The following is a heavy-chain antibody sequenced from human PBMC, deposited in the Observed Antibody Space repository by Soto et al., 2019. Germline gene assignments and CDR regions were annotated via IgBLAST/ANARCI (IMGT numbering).Heavy chain of an antibody. J-gene: IGHJ5*02. CDR1: GYNFSTYG. Sequence: QAHLVQSGPEVKKPGASVKVSCKASGYNFSTYGFNWVRQAPGQGLEWMGWINAYNGNRNYAQKFQGRVTMTTDTSTTTAYMELTSLRSDDTALYYCARDPLKQQMGWFDPWGQGTLVTVS. V-gene: IGHV1-18*01. CDR2: INAYNGNR. CDR3: ARDPLKQQMGWFDP. D-gene: IGHD6-13*01.